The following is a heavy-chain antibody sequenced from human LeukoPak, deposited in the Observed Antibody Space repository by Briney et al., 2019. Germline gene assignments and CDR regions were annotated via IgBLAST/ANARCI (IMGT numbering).Heavy chain of an antibody. CDR2: IYYSGST. J-gene: IGHJ4*02. CDR1: GGSISTYY. D-gene: IGHD6-13*01. V-gene: IGHV4-59*08. Sequence: SETLSLTCTVSGGSISTYYWTWIRQPPGKALEWIGYIYYSGSTNYNPPLKRRVTISVDTSKNQFSLKLSSVTAADTAVYYCARRASSGSWYFFDYWGQGTLVTVSS. CDR3: ARRASSGSWYFFDY.